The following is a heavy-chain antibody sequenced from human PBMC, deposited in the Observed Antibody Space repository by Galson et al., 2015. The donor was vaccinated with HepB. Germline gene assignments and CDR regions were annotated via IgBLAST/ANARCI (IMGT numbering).Heavy chain of an antibody. D-gene: IGHD6-6*01. CDR1: GGSISSSSYY. CDR3: AARGGSSTPYNWFDP. CDR2: IYYSGST. V-gene: IGHV4-39*01. Sequence: SETLSLTCTVSGGSISSSSYYWGWIRQPPGKGLEWIGSIYYSGSTYYNPSLKSRVTISVDTSKNQFSLKLSSVTAADTAVYYCAARGGSSTPYNWFDPWGQGTLVTVSS. J-gene: IGHJ5*02.